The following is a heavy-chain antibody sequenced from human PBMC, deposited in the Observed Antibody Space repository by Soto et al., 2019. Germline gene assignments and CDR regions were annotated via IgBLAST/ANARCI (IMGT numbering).Heavy chain of an antibody. CDR3: ATLYDYIWGSYRRPPYYFDY. J-gene: IGHJ4*02. CDR1: GFTFSTYA. D-gene: IGHD3-16*02. Sequence: PGGSLRLSCAASGFTFSTYAMSWVRQSPGKGLEWVSGTSGSGYTYYADSVKGRFTISRDNSKNTLYLQMNNLRAEDTAVYYCATLYDYIWGSYRRPPYYFDYWGQGTLVTVSS. V-gene: IGHV3-23*01. CDR2: TSGSGYT.